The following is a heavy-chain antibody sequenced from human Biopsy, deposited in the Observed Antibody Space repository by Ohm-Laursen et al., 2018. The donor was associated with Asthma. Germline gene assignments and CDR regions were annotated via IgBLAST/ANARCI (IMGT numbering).Heavy chain of an antibody. CDR1: GGSLSSGPYY. J-gene: IGHJ5*02. D-gene: IGHD3-22*01. V-gene: IGHV4-30-4*08. CDR2: INYSGST. Sequence: TLSLTCTVSGGSLSSGPYYWSWVRQHPGKGLEWIGYINYSGSTFYSPSLKSRVSTSLDTSKNQFSLRLTSVTAADTAVYYCARDRAMISETWGQGTLVTVSS. CDR3: ARDRAMISET.